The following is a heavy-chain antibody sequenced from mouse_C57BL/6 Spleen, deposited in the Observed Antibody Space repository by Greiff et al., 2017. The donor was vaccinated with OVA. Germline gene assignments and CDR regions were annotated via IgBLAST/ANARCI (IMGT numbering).Heavy chain of an antibody. CDR2: INPGSGGT. D-gene: IGHD2-4*01. Sequence: VQLQQSGAELVRPGTSVEVSCKASGYAFTNYLIEWVKQRPGQGLEWIGVINPGSGGTNYNEKFKGKATLTADKSSSTAYMQLSSLTSEDSAVYFCARNYDYDGAYWGQGTLVTVSA. V-gene: IGHV1-54*01. J-gene: IGHJ3*01. CDR1: GYAFTNYL. CDR3: ARNYDYDGAY.